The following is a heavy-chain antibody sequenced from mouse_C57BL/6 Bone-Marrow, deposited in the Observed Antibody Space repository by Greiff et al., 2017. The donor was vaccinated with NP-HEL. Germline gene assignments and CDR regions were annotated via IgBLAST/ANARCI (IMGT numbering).Heavy chain of an antibody. Sequence: QVQLQQSGAELVKPGASVKLSCKASGYTFTSYWMHWVKQRPGQGLEWIGMIHPNSGSTNYNEKFKSKATLTVDKSSSTAYMQLSSLTSEDSAVYYCARRYYYGSSYEDYWGQGTTLTVSS. J-gene: IGHJ2*01. D-gene: IGHD1-1*01. CDR1: GYTFTSYW. CDR2: IHPNSGST. V-gene: IGHV1-64*01. CDR3: ARRYYYGSSYEDY.